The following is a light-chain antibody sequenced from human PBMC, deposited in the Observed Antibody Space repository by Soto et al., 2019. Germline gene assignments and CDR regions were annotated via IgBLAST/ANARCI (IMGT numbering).Light chain of an antibody. CDR3: SSYTSDTPL. CDR2: EVS. Sequence: QSALTQPASVSGSPGQSITISCTGTSSDLGGYNYVSWYQQHPGKAPKLMIYEVSNRPSGVSNRFSGSKSGNTASLTISGLQAEDEADYYCSSYTSDTPLFGTGTKVTVL. V-gene: IGLV2-14*01. CDR1: SSDLGGYNY. J-gene: IGLJ1*01.